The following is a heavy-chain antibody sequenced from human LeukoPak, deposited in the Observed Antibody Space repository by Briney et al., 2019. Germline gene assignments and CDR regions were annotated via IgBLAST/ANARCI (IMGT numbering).Heavy chain of an antibody. V-gene: IGHV4-31*03. D-gene: IGHD3-10*01. Sequence: PSETLSLTCTVSGGSTNSGGYYWSWIRQHPGKGLEWIGYIYYSGLTYYNPSLGSRVTVSLDTSRNQFSLKLTSVTAADTAVYYCARERTYFGSGSYPDSWGQGTLVTVSS. CDR3: ARERTYFGSGSYPDS. CDR1: GGSTNSGGYY. J-gene: IGHJ4*02. CDR2: IYYSGLT.